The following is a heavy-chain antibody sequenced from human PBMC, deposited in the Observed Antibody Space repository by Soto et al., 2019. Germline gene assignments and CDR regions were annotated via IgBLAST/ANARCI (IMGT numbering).Heavy chain of an antibody. Sequence: SETLSLTCTVSGGSISSGGCYWGWLRQEPGKGLEWIGFTYYSGSTHYNPALKSRVTISVDTSKNQFSLKLSSVTAADTAVYYCARSPEYDFWNYGMDVWGQGTTVTVSS. CDR3: ARSPEYDFWNYGMDV. D-gene: IGHD3-3*01. CDR1: GGSISSGGCY. V-gene: IGHV4-61*08. CDR2: TYYSGST. J-gene: IGHJ6*02.